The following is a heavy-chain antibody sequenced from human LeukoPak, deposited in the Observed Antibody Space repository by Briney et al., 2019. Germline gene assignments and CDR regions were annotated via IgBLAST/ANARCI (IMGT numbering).Heavy chain of an antibody. J-gene: IGHJ4*02. Sequence: SETLSLTCTVSGGSISSSSYYWGWIPQPPGKGLEWIGSIYYSGSTYYNPSLKSRVTISVDTSKNQFSLKLSSVTAADTAVYYCASARTSSRSWFTFDYWGQGILVTVSS. CDR2: IYYSGST. V-gene: IGHV4-39*01. CDR3: ASARTSSRSWFTFDY. D-gene: IGHD6-13*01. CDR1: GGSISSSSYY.